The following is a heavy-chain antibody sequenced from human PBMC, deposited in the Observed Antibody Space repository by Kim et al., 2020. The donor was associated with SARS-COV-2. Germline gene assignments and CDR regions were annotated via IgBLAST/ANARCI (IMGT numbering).Heavy chain of an antibody. Sequence: GGSLRLSCAASGFTFSNYWMHWVRQAPGKGLVWVSRINSDGGRTDYADSVKGRFTISRDNAKNTLYLQMNSLRVEDTAVYYCANFIVRGASDAFDIWGQGTMVTVSS. D-gene: IGHD3-10*01. CDR1: GFTFSNYW. V-gene: IGHV3-74*01. CDR2: INSDGGRT. J-gene: IGHJ3*02. CDR3: ANFIVRGASDAFDI.